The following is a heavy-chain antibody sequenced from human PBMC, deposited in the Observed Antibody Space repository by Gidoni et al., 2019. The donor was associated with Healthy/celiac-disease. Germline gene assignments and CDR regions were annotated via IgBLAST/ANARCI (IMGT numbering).Heavy chain of an antibody. V-gene: IGHV3-48*03. J-gene: IGHJ3*02. Sequence: EVHLVESGGGLVQPGGSLRLSCAASGFTFSSHELNWVRQAPGKGLEWVSYISSSGSTIYYADSVKGRFTISRDNAKNSLYPQMNSLRAEDTAVYYCARVNVWLRRAFDIWGQGTMVTVSS. CDR3: ARVNVWLRRAFDI. CDR1: GFTFSSHE. CDR2: ISSSGSTI. D-gene: IGHD5-12*01.